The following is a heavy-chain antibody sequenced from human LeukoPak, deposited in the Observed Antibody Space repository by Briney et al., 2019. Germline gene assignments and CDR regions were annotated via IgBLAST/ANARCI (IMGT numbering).Heavy chain of an antibody. CDR2: IWYDGSDI. V-gene: IGHV3-33*01. D-gene: IGHD5-18*01. Sequence: GRSLRLSCAASGFTFSSYGMHWVRQAPGKGLEWLAVIWYDGSDIYYADSVTGRFTISRDNAKNSLYLQMNSLRDEDTAVYYCARAGTAMVTTFDQWGQGTLVTVSS. CDR3: ARAGTAMVTTFDQ. J-gene: IGHJ4*02. CDR1: GFTFSSYG.